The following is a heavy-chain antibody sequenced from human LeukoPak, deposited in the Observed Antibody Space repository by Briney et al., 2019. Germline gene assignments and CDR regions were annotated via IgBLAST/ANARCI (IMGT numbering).Heavy chain of an antibody. Sequence: GGSLRLSCAASGFTFSSYGMSWVRQAPGKGLEWVSAISGSGGSTYYADSVKGRFTISRDNSKNTLYLQMNSLRAEDTAVYYCATQRGYYYDSSGYFDAFDIWGQGTMVTVSS. CDR2: ISGSGGST. CDR1: GFTFSSYG. CDR3: ATQRGYYYDSSGYFDAFDI. V-gene: IGHV3-23*01. J-gene: IGHJ3*02. D-gene: IGHD3-22*01.